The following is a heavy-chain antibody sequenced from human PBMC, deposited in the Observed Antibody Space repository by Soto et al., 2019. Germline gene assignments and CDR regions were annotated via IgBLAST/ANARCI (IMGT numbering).Heavy chain of an antibody. Sequence: ESLKISCKGSGYSFTSYWIGWVRQMPGKGLEWMGIIYPGDSDTRYSPSFQGQVTISADKSISTAYLQWSSLKASDTAMYYCARQGSSSSYRYYYYYGMDVWGQGTTVTVSS. D-gene: IGHD6-6*01. V-gene: IGHV5-51*01. CDR3: ARQGSSSSYRYYYYYGMDV. J-gene: IGHJ6*02. CDR2: IYPGDSDT. CDR1: GYSFTSYW.